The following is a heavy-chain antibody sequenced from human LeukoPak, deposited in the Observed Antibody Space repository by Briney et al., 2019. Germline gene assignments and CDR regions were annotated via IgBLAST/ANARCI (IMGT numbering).Heavy chain of an antibody. CDR1: GGSFSGYY. V-gene: IGHV4-34*01. CDR3: ARVPYSSSWPGFDP. CDR2: INHSGST. J-gene: IGHJ5*02. D-gene: IGHD6-13*01. Sequence: SETLSLTCAVYGGSFSGYYWSWIRQPPGKGLEWIGEINHSGSTNYNPSLKSRVTISVDTSKNQFSLKLSSVTAADTAVYYCARVPYSSSWPGFDPWGQGTLVTVSS.